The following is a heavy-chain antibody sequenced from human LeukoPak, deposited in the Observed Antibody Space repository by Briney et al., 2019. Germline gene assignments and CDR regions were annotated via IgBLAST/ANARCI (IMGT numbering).Heavy chain of an antibody. Sequence: SQTLSLTCTVSGVSISSGGYYWSWIRQHPGKGLEWIGYIYYSGSTYYNPSLKSRVTISVDTSKNQFSLKLSSVTAADTAVYYCARAGFLEWLLPTNYYGMDVWGQGTTVTVSS. J-gene: IGHJ6*02. D-gene: IGHD3-3*01. CDR2: IYYSGST. CDR1: GVSISSGGYY. CDR3: ARAGFLEWLLPTNYYGMDV. V-gene: IGHV4-31*03.